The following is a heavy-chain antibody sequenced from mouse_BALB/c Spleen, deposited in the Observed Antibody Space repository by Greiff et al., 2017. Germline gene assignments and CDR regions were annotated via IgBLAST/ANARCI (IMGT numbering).Heavy chain of an antibody. CDR2: IYPGNGGT. CDR1: GYTFTSYN. Sequence: QVQLQQSGAELVRSGASVKMSCKASGYTFTSYNMHWVKQTPGQGLEWIGYIYPGNGGTNYNQKFKGKATLTADTSSSTAYLQLSSLTSEDTAVYYCNADDSSGYDAMDFGGQGTSVTGSS. V-gene: IGHV1-12*01. CDR3: NADDSSGYDAMDF. J-gene: IGHJ4*01. D-gene: IGHD3-2*01.